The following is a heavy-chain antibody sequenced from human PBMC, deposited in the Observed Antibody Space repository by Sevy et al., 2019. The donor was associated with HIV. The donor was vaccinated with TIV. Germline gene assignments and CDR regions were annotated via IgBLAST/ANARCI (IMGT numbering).Heavy chain of an antibody. V-gene: IGHV3-23*01. D-gene: IGHD2-15*01. CDR1: GFTFSSYA. Sequence: GGSLRLSCAASGFTFSSYAMNWVRQAPGKGLEWVSSISASGRSTYYADSVEGRFTISRDNSKNTPYLQMNSLRGDDTAVYYCAKGYCSGGSCPRDYYYYGMDVWGQGTTVTVSS. CDR2: ISASGRST. J-gene: IGHJ6*02. CDR3: AKGYCSGGSCPRDYYYYGMDV.